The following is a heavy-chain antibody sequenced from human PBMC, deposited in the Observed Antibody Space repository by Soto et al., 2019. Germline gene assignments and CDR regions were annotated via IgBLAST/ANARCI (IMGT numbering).Heavy chain of an antibody. Sequence: GGSLRLSCTASGFTFSSYSVNWVRQAPGKGLEWVSAISSSSSYIYYADSVKGRFTISRDNAKNSLYLQMNSLRAEDTAVYYCARADFWSGLDYWGQGTLVTVSS. J-gene: IGHJ4*02. CDR2: ISSSSSYI. D-gene: IGHD3-3*01. V-gene: IGHV3-21*01. CDR1: GFTFSSYS. CDR3: ARADFWSGLDY.